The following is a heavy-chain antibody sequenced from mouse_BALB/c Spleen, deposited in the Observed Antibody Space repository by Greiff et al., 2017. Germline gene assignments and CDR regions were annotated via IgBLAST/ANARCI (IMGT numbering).Heavy chain of an antibody. CDR2: IYPGSGST. V-gene: IGHV1S22*01. Sequence: LQQPGSELVRPGASVKLSCKASGYTFTSYWMHWVKQRPGQGLEWIGNIYPGSGSTNYDEKFKSKATLTVDTSSSTAYMQLSSLTSEDSAVYYCTREGLVSWGQGTLVTVSA. J-gene: IGHJ3*01. D-gene: IGHD2-2*01. CDR3: TREGLVS. CDR1: GYTFTSYW.